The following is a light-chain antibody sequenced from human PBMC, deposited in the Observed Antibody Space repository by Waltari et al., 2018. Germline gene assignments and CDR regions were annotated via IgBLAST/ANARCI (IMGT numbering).Light chain of an antibody. V-gene: IGKV3-15*01. CDR2: DAS. Sequence: AKQPITKKLAGYQQKPGQAPRLLIYDASTRATGIPARFSGSQSGTEFTLTITSLQSEDFGIYYCQQYNNWPLTFGPGTKVDIK. CDR1: QPITKK. CDR3: QQYNNWPLT. J-gene: IGKJ3*01.